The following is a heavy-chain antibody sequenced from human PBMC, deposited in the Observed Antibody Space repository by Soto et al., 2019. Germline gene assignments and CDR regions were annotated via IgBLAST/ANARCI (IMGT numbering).Heavy chain of an antibody. V-gene: IGHV3-15*07. CDR3: TTRDYSYTFYYYYGMDV. J-gene: IGHJ6*02. CDR2: IKSKTDGGTT. D-gene: IGHD4-4*01. Sequence: GGSLRLSCAASGFTFSNAWMNWVRQAPGKGLEWVGRIKSKTDGGTTDYAAPVKGRFTISRDDSKNTLYLQMNSLKTEDTAVYYCTTRDYSYTFYYYYGMDVWGQGTTVTVSS. CDR1: GFTFSNAW.